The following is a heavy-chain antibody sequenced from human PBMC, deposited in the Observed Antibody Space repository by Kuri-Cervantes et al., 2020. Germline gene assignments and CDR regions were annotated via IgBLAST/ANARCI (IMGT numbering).Heavy chain of an antibody. CDR2: ISYDGSNK. J-gene: IGHJ4*02. D-gene: IGHD2-8*01. Sequence: GESLKISCAASGFTFSSYGMHWVRQAPGKGLEWVAVISYDGSNKYYADSVKGRFTISRDNSKNTLYLQMNSLRAEDTAVYYCARVDVWAAPLDYWGQGTLVTVSS. V-gene: IGHV3-30*03. CDR3: ARVDVWAAPLDY. CDR1: GFTFSSYG.